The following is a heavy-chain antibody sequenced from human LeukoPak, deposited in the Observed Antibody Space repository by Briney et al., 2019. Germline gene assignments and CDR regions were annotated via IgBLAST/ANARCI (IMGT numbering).Heavy chain of an antibody. D-gene: IGHD2-15*01. CDR1: GYTFTSYY. V-gene: IGHV1-46*01. J-gene: IGHJ4*02. CDR2: INPSGGST. CDR3: ARVVAATPYFDY. Sequence: ASVKVSCEASGYTFTSYYMHWVRQAPGQGLEWMGIINPSGGSTSYAQKFQGRVTMTRDTSTSTVYMELSSLRSEDTAVYYCARVVAATPYFDYWGQGTLVTVSS.